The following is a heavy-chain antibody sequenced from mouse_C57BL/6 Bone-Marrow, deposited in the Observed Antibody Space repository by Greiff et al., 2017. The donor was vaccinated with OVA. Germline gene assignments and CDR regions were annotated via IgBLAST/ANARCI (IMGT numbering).Heavy chain of an antibody. J-gene: IGHJ2*01. D-gene: IGHD1-1*01. V-gene: IGHV5-4*01. Sequence: VKLEESGGGLVKPGGSLKLSCAASGFTFSSYAMSWVRQTPEKRLEWVATISDGGSYTYYPDNVKGRFTISRDNAKNNLYLQMSHLKSEDTAMYYCARDYYGSSYFDYWGQGTTLTVSS. CDR3: ARDYYGSSYFDY. CDR2: ISDGGSYT. CDR1: GFTFSSYA.